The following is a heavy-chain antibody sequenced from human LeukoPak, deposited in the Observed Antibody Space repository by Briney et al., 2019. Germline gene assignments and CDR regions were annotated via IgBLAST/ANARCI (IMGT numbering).Heavy chain of an antibody. CDR2: IKQDGSEK. D-gene: IGHD3-22*01. J-gene: IGHJ4*02. CDR3: ARRKYYYDSSGYPYYFDY. CDR1: GFTFSSYW. Sequence: GGSLRLSCAASGFTFSSYWMSWVRQAPGKGLEWVANIKQDGSEKYYVDSVKGRFTISRDNAKNSLYLQMNSPRAEDTAVYYCARRKYYYDSSGYPYYFDYWGQGTLVTISS. V-gene: IGHV3-7*01.